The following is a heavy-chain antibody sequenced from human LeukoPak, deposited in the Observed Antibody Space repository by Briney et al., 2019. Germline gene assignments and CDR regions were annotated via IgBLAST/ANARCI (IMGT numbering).Heavy chain of an antibody. J-gene: IGHJ3*02. D-gene: IGHD2-21*02. CDR2: ISYDGSNK. CDR3: GKRMVTADDAFDI. CDR1: GFTFSSYA. V-gene: IGHV3-30-3*02. Sequence: GRSLRLSCAASGFTFSSYAMHWVRQAPGKGLEWVAVISYDGSNKYYADSVKGRFTISRDNSKNTLYLQMNSLRAEDTAVYYCGKRMVTADDAFDIWGQGTMVTVSS.